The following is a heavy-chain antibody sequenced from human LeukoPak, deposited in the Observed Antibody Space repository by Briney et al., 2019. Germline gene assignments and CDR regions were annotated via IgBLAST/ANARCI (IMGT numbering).Heavy chain of an antibody. J-gene: IGHJ5*02. D-gene: IGHD3-9*01. CDR1: GFTFSSYA. CDR2: ISYDGSNK. V-gene: IGHV3-30-3*01. CDR3: ARERTPKYDILTGYYGDFDP. Sequence: GGSLRLSCAASGFTFSSYAMSWVRQAPGKGLEWVAVISYDGSNKFYVDSVKGRFTISRDNSQNTLYLQMNSLRPEDTAVYYCARERTPKYDILTGYYGDFDPWGQGTLVTVSS.